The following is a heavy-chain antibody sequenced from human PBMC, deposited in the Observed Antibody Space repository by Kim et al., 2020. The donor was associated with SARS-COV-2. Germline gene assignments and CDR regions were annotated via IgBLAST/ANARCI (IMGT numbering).Heavy chain of an antibody. CDR1: GFTFSDYY. CDR2: ISSSSSYT. D-gene: IGHD6-19*01. CDR3: ARGAYSSGPNMDV. V-gene: IGHV3-11*06. J-gene: IGHJ6*02. Sequence: GGSLRLSCAASGFTFSDYYMSWIRQAPGKGLEWVSYISSSSSYTNYADSVKGRFTISRDNAKNLLYLQMNSLRAEDTAVYYCARGAYSSGPNMDVWGQGTTVTVSS.